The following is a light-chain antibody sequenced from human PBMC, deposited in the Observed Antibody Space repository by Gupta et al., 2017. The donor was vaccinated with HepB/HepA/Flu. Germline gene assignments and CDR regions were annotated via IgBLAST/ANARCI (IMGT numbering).Light chain of an antibody. CDR2: DAS. J-gene: IGKJ3*01. V-gene: IGKV3-11*01. CDR3: QQRSNCPWA. CDR1: QSISYF. Sequence: EIVLTQSPATLSLSPGERATLSCRASQSISYFLAWYQQKPGQAPRLLIYDASNRASGIPARFSGSGSGTDFTLTISSLEPEDFAVYYCQQRSNCPWAFGPGTKVDIK.